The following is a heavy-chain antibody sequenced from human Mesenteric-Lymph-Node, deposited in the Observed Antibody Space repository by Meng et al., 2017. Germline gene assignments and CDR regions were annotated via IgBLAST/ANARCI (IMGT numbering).Heavy chain of an antibody. CDR2: ISSSSSYI. CDR1: GFTFRSYA. Sequence: GESPKIPCAASGFTFRSYAMSWVRQAPGKGLEWVSSISSSSSYIYYADSVKGRFTISRDNAKNSLSLQMNSLRAENTAVYYCWVVVAAGGVDDAFDIWGQGTMVTVSS. J-gene: IGHJ3*02. CDR3: WVVVAAGGVDDAFDI. V-gene: IGHV3-21*01. D-gene: IGHD2-15*01.